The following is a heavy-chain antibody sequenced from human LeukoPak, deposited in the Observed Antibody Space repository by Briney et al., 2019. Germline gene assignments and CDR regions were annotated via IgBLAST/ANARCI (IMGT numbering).Heavy chain of an antibody. Sequence: GGSLRLSCAASGFTFSDYSMNWVRQAPGKGLEWVASVNTVSSYIYYAASMRGRFTISRDNAKNSLFLQMNSLRAEDTAVQYCARLRRNSDRSDFFYYYDHWGQGTLVTVSS. CDR1: GFTFSDYS. CDR3: ARLRRNSDRSDFFYYYDH. J-gene: IGHJ4*02. D-gene: IGHD3-22*01. CDR2: VNTVSSYI. V-gene: IGHV3-21*01.